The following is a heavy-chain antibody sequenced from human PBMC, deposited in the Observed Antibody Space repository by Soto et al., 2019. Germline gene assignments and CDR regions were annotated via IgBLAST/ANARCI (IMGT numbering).Heavy chain of an antibody. CDR1: SGSIISSNG. J-gene: IGHJ4*02. CDR3: ARALDSNYNLDY. V-gene: IGHV4-4*02. D-gene: IGHD4-4*01. CDR2: IYHSGST. Sequence: SATLSLTCAVPSGSIISSNGWSWFRQPPGKGLEWIGEIYHSGSTNYNPSLKSRVTISVDKSKNQFSLKLSFVTAADTAVYYCARALDSNYNLDYWGQG.